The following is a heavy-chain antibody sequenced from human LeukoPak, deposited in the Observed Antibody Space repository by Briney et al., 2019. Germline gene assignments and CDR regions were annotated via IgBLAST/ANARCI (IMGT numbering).Heavy chain of an antibody. CDR2: IYTSGST. CDR1: GDSISNYY. D-gene: IGHD6-13*01. Sequence: SETLSLTCIVSGDSISNYYWSWIRRPAGKGLEWIGRIYTSGSTNYNPSLKSRVTMSVDTSKNQFSLKLTSVTAADTAVYYCAREAAAGTFYFDYWGQGTLVTVSS. V-gene: IGHV4-4*07. J-gene: IGHJ4*02. CDR3: AREAAAGTFYFDY.